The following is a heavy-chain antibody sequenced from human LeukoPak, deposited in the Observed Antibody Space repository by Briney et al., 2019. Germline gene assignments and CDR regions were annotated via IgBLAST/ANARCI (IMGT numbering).Heavy chain of an antibody. V-gene: IGHV4-59*11. D-gene: IGHD3-10*01. J-gene: IGHJ4*02. Sequence: SETLSLTCSVSGASIDSHYWSWIRQSPVKGLEWIGYVFNGGSTNYNPSLNSRVTMSLDTSRAQFSLRLSSVTAADTAIYYCASRPADTTWYGVFDYWSQGTLVTVSS. CDR3: ASRPADTTWYGVFDY. CDR1: GASIDSHY. CDR2: VFNGGST.